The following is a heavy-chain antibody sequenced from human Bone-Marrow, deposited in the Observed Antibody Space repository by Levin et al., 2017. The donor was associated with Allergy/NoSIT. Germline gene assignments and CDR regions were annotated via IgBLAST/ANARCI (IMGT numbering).Heavy chain of an antibody. V-gene: IGHV4-59*01. J-gene: IGHJ5*02. CDR3: ARTSPDYYYDSSGSLISWFDP. CDR2: IFHSGST. CDR1: GGSITNSY. Sequence: ESLKISCSVSGGSITNSYWHWIRQTPGKGLEWIGYIFHSGSTSYNPSLKSRVTISLGTSKKQFSLRLTSVTAADTAVYFCARTSPDYYYDSSGSLISWFDPWGQGTVVTVSS. D-gene: IGHD3-22*01.